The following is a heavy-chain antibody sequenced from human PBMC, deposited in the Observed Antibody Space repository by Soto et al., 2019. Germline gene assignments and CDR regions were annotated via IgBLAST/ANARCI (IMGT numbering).Heavy chain of an antibody. CDR3: ARDSIAVAGDWFDP. Sequence: PSETLSLTCTFSGGSISSYYWSLIRQPPGKGLEWIGEINHSGSTNYNPSLKSRVTISVDTSKNQFSLKLSSVTAADTAVYYCARDSIAVAGDWFDPWGQGTLVTVSS. J-gene: IGHJ5*02. CDR2: INHSGST. V-gene: IGHV4-34*01. D-gene: IGHD6-19*01. CDR1: GGSISSYY.